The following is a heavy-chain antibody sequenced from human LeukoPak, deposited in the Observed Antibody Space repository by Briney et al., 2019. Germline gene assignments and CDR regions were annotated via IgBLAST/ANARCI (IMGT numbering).Heavy chain of an antibody. CDR1: GFTVSRNY. D-gene: IGHD6-19*01. J-gene: IGHJ4*02. Sequence: GGALRLSCAACGFTVSRNYMIWVRQAPGERLEWVSVIFSGGSTYDADSVKGRFTISRDSSKNTLYLQMNSLRAEDTAVYYCASLELTYSSGWYYFDSWGQGTLVTVSS. CDR2: IFSGGST. CDR3: ASLELTYSSGWYYFDS. V-gene: IGHV3-53*01.